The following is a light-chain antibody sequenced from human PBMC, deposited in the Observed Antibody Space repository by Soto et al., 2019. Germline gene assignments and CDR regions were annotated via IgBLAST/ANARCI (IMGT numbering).Light chain of an antibody. CDR2: DVS. CDR1: SSDVGGYNY. CDR3: SSYTSSSRVV. V-gene: IGLV2-14*01. J-gene: IGLJ2*01. Sequence: QSALTQPASVSGSPGQSITISCTGTSSDVGGYNYVYWYQQHPGKAPKLMIYDVSNRPSGVSDRFSGSKSGNTASLTSSGLQAEDEADYYCSSYTSSSRVVFGGGTKLTVL.